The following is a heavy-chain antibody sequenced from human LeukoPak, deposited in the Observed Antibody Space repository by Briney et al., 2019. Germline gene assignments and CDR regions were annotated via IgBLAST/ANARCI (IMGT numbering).Heavy chain of an antibody. CDR1: GNTFTAYY. CDR3: ARASYGYPFY. CDR2: INPNSGDT. Sequence: ASVKVSCKASGNTFTAYYIHWVRQAPGQGLEWMGWINPNSGDTNYAQKFQGRVTMTRDTSIITAYMEVSRLTSDDTAVYYCARASYGYPFYWGQGTLVTVSP. D-gene: IGHD3-16*01. V-gene: IGHV1-2*02. J-gene: IGHJ4*02.